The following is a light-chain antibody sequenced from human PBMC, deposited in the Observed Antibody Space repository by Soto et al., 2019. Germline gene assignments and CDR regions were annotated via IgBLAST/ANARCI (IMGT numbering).Light chain of an antibody. J-gene: IGKJ2*01. CDR3: QQYNSYSPYT. CDR2: DAS. V-gene: IGKV1-5*01. CDR1: QNINYY. Sequence: DIQMTQSPSTLSASVGDRVTITCRASQNINYYLAWYQQKPGKAPKLLIYDASSLEGGVPSRFSGSRSGTEFTLTISSLQPDDFATYYCQQYNSYSPYTFGQGTNLDIK.